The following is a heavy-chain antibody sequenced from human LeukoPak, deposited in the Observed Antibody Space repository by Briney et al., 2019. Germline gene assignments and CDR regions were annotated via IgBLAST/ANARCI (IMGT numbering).Heavy chain of an antibody. Sequence: GASVKVSCRASGYTFTSYDINWVRQATGQGLEWMGWMNPNSGNTGYAQKFQGRVTMTRNTSISTAYMELSSLRSEDTAVYYCARGRHYYGSGSSPVDYWGQGTLVTVSS. J-gene: IGHJ4*02. CDR1: GYTFTSYD. CDR2: MNPNSGNT. CDR3: ARGRHYYGSGSSPVDY. D-gene: IGHD3-10*01. V-gene: IGHV1-8*01.